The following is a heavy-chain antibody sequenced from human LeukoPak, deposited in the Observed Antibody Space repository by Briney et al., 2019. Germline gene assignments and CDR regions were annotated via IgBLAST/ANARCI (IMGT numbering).Heavy chain of an antibody. Sequence: SETLSLTCTVSGGSISSYYWSWIRQPPGRGLEWIGYIYYSGSTNHNPSLKSRVTISVDTSKNQFSLKLSSVTAADTAVYYCARQGYSYGLPIDYWGQGTLVTVSS. D-gene: IGHD5-18*01. J-gene: IGHJ4*02. CDR3: ARQGYSYGLPIDY. CDR1: GGSISSYY. V-gene: IGHV4-59*08. CDR2: IYYSGST.